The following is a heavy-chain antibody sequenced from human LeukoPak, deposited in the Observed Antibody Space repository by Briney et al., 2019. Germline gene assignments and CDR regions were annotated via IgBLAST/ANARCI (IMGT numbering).Heavy chain of an antibody. CDR2: ISDAGGST. CDR3: AKDLGVWAANYYYHGMDV. V-gene: IGHV3-23*01. CDR1: GFTFSSCA. Sequence: GGSLRLSCAASGFTFSSCAMSWVRQAPGKGLEWVSGISDAGGSTYYADSVKGRFTISRDNSKNTLYLQMNSLRAEDTAVYYCAKDLGVWAANYYYHGMDVWGQGTTVTVSS. J-gene: IGHJ6*02. D-gene: IGHD3-10*01.